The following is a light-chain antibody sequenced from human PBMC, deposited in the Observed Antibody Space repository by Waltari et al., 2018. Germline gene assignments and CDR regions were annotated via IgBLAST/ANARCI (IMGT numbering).Light chain of an antibody. J-gene: IGLJ3*02. Sequence: QSVLTQPPSVSGAPGPRVTISCTGSGSHIGAGYDVHWYHHLPRGAPKLLIYGSSSRPLGVPDRFFGSTSGNSASLAIIGLRAEDEGDYYCQSYDTSLSVVFGGGTKLTVL. V-gene: IGLV1-40*01. CDR3: QSYDTSLSVV. CDR1: GSHIGAGYD. CDR2: GSS.